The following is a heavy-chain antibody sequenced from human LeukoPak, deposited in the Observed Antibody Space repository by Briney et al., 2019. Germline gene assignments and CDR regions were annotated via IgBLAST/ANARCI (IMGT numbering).Heavy chain of an antibody. CDR1: GGSISSYY. CDR2: INHSGST. CDR3: ARGFHGSGSYYNVIRYNWFDP. J-gene: IGHJ5*02. V-gene: IGHV4-34*01. D-gene: IGHD3-10*01. Sequence: PSETLSLTCTVSGGSISSYYWSWIRQPPGKGLEWIGEINHSGSTNYNPSLKSRVTISVDTSKNQFSLKLSSVTAADTAVYYCARGFHGSGSYYNVIRYNWFDPWGQGTLVTVSS.